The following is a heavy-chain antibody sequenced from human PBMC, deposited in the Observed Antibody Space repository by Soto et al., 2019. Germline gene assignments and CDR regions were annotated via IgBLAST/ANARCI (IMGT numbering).Heavy chain of an antibody. D-gene: IGHD3-10*01. CDR2: IYYLGST. CDR3: ARDGYDGSGSPYPAY. Sequence: SETLSLTCTVSGGSMSEYFWSWIRQSPGKGLEWIGYIYYLGSTDYNPSLKSRVTISVDTSKRQFPLRLTSVTAADTAVHYCARDGYDGSGSPYPAYWGPGTQVTVSS. CDR1: GGSMSEYF. J-gene: IGHJ4*02. V-gene: IGHV4-59*01.